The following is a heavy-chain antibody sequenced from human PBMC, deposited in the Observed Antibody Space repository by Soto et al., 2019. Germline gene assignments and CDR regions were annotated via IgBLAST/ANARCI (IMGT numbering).Heavy chain of an antibody. CDR2: IYYSGST. CDR1: GGSISSGGYY. CDR3: ARSGPIVGATMY. D-gene: IGHD1-26*01. J-gene: IGHJ4*02. V-gene: IGHV4-31*03. Sequence: SETLSLTCTVSGGSISSGGYYWSWIRQHPGKGLEWIGYIYYSGSTNYNPSLKSRVTISVDKSKNQFSLKLSSVTAADTAVYYCARSGPIVGATMYWGQGTLVTVSS.